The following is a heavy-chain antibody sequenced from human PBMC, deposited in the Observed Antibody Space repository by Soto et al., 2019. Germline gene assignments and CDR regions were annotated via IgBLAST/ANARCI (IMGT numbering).Heavy chain of an antibody. J-gene: IGHJ3*01. Sequence: EIQLVESGGGLIQAGGSLRLSCAASGFIVRDNFMIWVRQAPGKGLEWVSALYRGGVAYYADAVKGRFIISRDNPENTLYLQMTSLRADASAIYYCARDLVEVPAHPRLDAFDLWGQGTVVTV. CDR3: ARDLVEVPAHPRLDAFDL. CDR2: LYRGGVA. D-gene: IGHD2-15*01. CDR1: GFIVRDNF. V-gene: IGHV3-53*01.